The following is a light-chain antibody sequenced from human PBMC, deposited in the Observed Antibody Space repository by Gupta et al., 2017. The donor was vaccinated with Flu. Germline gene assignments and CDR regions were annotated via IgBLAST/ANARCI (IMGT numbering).Light chain of an antibody. CDR1: QSISSW. CDR2: KAS. V-gene: IGKV1-5*03. J-gene: IGKJ4*01. Sequence: DIQMTQSPSTLSASVGDRVTITCRASQSISSWLAWYQQKPGKAPKLLIYKASRLESAVPSRFTGSRSRTAFTLTISSLLPNDLATTFSRLVTGYPLTFGGGTKGEIK. CDR3: RLVTGYPLT.